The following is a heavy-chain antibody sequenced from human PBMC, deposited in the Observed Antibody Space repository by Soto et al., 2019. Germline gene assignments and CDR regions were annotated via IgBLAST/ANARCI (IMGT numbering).Heavy chain of an antibody. D-gene: IGHD6-19*01. V-gene: IGHV1-8*01. CDR2: MNPNSGNT. Sequence: VASVKVSCKASGYTFTSYDINWVRQATGQGLEWMGWMNPNSGNTGYAQKFQGRVTMTRNTSISTAYMELSSLRSEDTAVYYCARGSGEQWLAWYYYYGMDVWGQGTTVTVSS. CDR1: GYTFTSYD. CDR3: ARGSGEQWLAWYYYYGMDV. J-gene: IGHJ6*02.